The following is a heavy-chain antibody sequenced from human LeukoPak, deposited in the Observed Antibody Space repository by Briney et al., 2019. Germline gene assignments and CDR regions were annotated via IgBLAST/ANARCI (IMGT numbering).Heavy chain of an antibody. Sequence: GGPLRLSCAASGFTVSSNYMSWVRQAPGKGLEWVSVIYSGGSTYYADPVKGRFTISRDNSKNTLYLQVNSLRAEDTAVYYCARDGDILTGVPGDYWGQGTLVTVSS. CDR1: GFTVSSNY. D-gene: IGHD3-9*01. CDR3: ARDGDILTGVPGDY. V-gene: IGHV3-53*01. CDR2: IYSGGST. J-gene: IGHJ4*02.